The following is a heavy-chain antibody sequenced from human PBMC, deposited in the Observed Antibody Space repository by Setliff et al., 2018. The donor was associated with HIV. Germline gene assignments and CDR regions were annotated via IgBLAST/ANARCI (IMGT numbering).Heavy chain of an antibody. Sequence: GGSLRLSCAASGFTFSSYGMHWVRQAPGKGLEWVAFIRYDGSNKYYADSVKGRFTISRDNSKNTLYLQMNSLRAEDTAVYYCAKDHYDSSIGCYRHFDYWGQGTLVTV. CDR2: IRYDGSNK. J-gene: IGHJ4*02. CDR1: GFTFSSYG. D-gene: IGHD3-22*01. CDR3: AKDHYDSSIGCYRHFDY. V-gene: IGHV3-30*02.